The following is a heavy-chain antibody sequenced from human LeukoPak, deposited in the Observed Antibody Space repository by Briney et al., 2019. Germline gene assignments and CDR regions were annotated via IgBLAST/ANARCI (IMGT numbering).Heavy chain of an antibody. CDR1: GFTFSSYS. CDR3: ARGRKIVVVMGGFFDY. V-gene: IGHV3-7*03. D-gene: IGHD3-22*01. Sequence: PGGSLRLSCAASGFTFSSYSMNWVRQAPGKGLEWVANIKQDGSEKYYVDSVKGRFTISRDNAKNSLYLQMDSLRVEDTAVYYCARGRKIVVVMGGFFDYWGQGTLVTVSS. CDR2: IKQDGSEK. J-gene: IGHJ4*02.